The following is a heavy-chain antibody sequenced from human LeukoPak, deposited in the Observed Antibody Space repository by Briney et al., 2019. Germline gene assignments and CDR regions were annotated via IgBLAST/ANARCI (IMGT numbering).Heavy chain of an antibody. J-gene: IGHJ4*02. CDR1: GFSFSTYW. D-gene: IGHD1-26*01. Sequence: PGGSLRLSCAASGFSFSTYWMTWVRQAPGKGLEWVANIKDDGSENNYVDPVRGRFTISRDNAKNSLYMQMRSLRAEDTAVYYCARDKWTPGYWGQGTLVTVSS. V-gene: IGHV3-7*01. CDR2: IKDDGSEN. CDR3: ARDKWTPGY.